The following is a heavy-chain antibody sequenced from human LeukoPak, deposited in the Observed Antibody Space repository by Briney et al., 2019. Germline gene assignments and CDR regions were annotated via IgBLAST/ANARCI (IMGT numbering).Heavy chain of an antibody. CDR1: GYTFTNYE. CDR3: GRGLGTYDSSELTWPMISF. D-gene: IGHD3-22*01. J-gene: IGHJ4*02. Sequence: ASVKVSCKACGYTFTNYEINLVRQATGQGLEWMGWMNPDSGDTAYAHKFQGGITMTRSTSITTAYMELSSLRSEDTAVYYCGRGLGTYDSSELTWPMISFWGQGTVVTVSS. CDR2: MNPDSGDT. V-gene: IGHV1-8*01.